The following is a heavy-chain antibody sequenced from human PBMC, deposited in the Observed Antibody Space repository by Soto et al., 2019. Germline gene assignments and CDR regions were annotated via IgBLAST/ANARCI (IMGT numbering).Heavy chain of an antibody. V-gene: IGHV4-4*02. Sequence: SETLSLTCTVSGDTISSWYCSWVRQPPGKGLEWIGEVYRTGSTNYNPSLESRLTISVDKSKNQFSLKLTSVTAADTAVYYCARARATIAAAAIFDCWGQGTLVTVSS. J-gene: IGHJ4*02. D-gene: IGHD6-13*01. CDR3: ARARATIAAAAIFDC. CDR1: GDTISSWYC. CDR2: VYRTGST.